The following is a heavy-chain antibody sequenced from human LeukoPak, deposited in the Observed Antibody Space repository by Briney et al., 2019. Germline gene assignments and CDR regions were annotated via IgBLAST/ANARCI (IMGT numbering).Heavy chain of an antibody. V-gene: IGHV3-11*01. J-gene: IGHJ5*02. Sequence: GSLRLSCAASGFTFSDYYMSWIRQAPGKGLEWVSYISSSGSTIYYADSVKGRFTISRDNAKNSLYLQMNSLRAEDTAVYYCARDPPAWGRISPSFDPWGQGTLVTVSS. CDR2: ISSSGSTI. CDR1: GFTFSDYY. D-gene: IGHD3-16*01. CDR3: ARDPPAWGRISPSFDP.